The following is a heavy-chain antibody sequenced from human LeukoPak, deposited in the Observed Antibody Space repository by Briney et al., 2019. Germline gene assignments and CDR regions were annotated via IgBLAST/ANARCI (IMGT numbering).Heavy chain of an antibody. Sequence: SETLSLTCAVYGGSFSGYYWSWIRQPPGKGLEWIGEINHSRSINYNPSLKSRVTLSVDRSKNQFSLNLTSVTAADTAVYYCARGLGVPARTGGDYWGQGTLVTVSS. J-gene: IGHJ4*02. CDR1: GGSFSGYY. CDR3: ARGLGVPARTGGDY. CDR2: INHSRSI. V-gene: IGHV4-34*01. D-gene: IGHD2-2*01.